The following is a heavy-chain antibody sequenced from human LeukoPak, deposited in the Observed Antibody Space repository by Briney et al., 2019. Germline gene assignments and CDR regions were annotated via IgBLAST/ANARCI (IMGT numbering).Heavy chain of an antibody. CDR1: GGTFSSYA. Sequence: SVKVSCKASGGTFSSYAISWVRQAPGQGLEWMGGIFPIFGTANYAQKFQGRVTITTDESTSTAYMELRSMSSEDTAVYYCARDRSCGGDCYYNWFDPWGQGTLVTVSS. CDR3: ARDRSCGGDCYYNWFDP. V-gene: IGHV1-69*05. D-gene: IGHD2-21*02. J-gene: IGHJ5*02. CDR2: IFPIFGTA.